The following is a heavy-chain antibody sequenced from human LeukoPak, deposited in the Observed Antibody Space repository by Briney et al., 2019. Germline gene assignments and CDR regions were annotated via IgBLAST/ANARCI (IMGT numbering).Heavy chain of an antibody. CDR2: INHSGST. J-gene: IGHJ5*02. CDR1: GGSFSDYY. CDR3: ARKRITMVRGARNNWFDP. Sequence: PSETLSLTCAVYGGSFSDYYWSWIRQPPGEGLEWIGEINHSGSTNYNPSLKSRVTISIDTSKNQFSLKLSSVTAADTAVYYCARKRITMVRGARNNWFDPWGQGTLVTVSS. D-gene: IGHD3-10*01. V-gene: IGHV4-34*01.